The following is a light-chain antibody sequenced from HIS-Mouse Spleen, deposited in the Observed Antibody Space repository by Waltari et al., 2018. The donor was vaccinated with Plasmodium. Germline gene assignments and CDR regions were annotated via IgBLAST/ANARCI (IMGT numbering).Light chain of an antibody. V-gene: IGKV1-39*01. CDR3: QQSYSTPWT. Sequence: DIQMTQSPSSLSASVGDRVTITCRASQSISSHLNWYQQKPGKAPKLLIYAASSLQSGGPSRCSGSGSGTDFTLTISSLQPEDFATYYCQQSYSTPWTFGQGTKVEIK. J-gene: IGKJ1*01. CDR1: QSISSH. CDR2: AAS.